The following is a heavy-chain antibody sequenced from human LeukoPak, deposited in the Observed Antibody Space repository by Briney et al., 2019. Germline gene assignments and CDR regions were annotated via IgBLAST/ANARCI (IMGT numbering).Heavy chain of an antibody. Sequence: PSETLSLTCAVYGGSFSGYYWSWIRQPPGKGLEWIGEINHSESTNYNPSLKSRVTISVDTSKNQFSLKLSSVTAADAAVYYCARRKTMVRGVLDYWGQGTLVTVSS. CDR3: ARRKTMVRGVLDY. V-gene: IGHV4-34*01. CDR1: GGSFSGYY. D-gene: IGHD3-10*01. CDR2: INHSEST. J-gene: IGHJ4*02.